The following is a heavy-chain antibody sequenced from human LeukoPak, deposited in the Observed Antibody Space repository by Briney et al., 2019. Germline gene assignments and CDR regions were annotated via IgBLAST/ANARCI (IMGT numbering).Heavy chain of an antibody. CDR3: ARAHGASGYDSPPADFDY. CDR2: IYYSGST. J-gene: IGHJ4*02. V-gene: IGHV4-59*01. D-gene: IGHD5-12*01. CDR1: GGSISSYY. Sequence: SETLSLTCTVSGGSISSYYWSWIRQPPGKGLEWIGYIYYSGSTNYNPSLKSRVTISVDTSKNQFSLKLSSVTAADTAVYYCARAHGASGYDSPPADFDYWGQGILVNVSS.